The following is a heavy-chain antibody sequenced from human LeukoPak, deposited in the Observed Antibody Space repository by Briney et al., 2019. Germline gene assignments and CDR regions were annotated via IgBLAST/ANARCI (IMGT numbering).Heavy chain of an antibody. Sequence: GGSLRLSCAASGFTVNTDHMSWVRQAPGKGLEWVAISYSEEWVPISSGGGSSQYAESVKGRFTISRDNSRKTLYLELGNLRAEDMAVYYCASSYYDLPPFDYWGQGTLVTVPS. CDR2: SYSEEWVPISSGGGSS. V-gene: IGHV3-53*05. CDR1: GFTVNTDH. J-gene: IGHJ4*02. CDR3: ASSYYDLPPFDY. D-gene: IGHD3-16*01.